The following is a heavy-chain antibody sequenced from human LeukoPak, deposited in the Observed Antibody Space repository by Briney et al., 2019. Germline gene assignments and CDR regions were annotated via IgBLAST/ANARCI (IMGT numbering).Heavy chain of an antibody. D-gene: IGHD2-2*01. CDR2: IYYSGST. CDR3: ARAVVPAANSAFDI. Sequence: SETLSLTCTVSGGSISSGDYYWSWIHQPPGKGLEWIGYIYYSGSTYYNPSLKRRVTISVDTSKNQFSLKLSSVTAADTAVYYCARAVVPAANSAFDIWAKGQWSPSLQ. V-gene: IGHV4-30-4*08. CDR1: GGSISSGDYY. J-gene: IGHJ3*02.